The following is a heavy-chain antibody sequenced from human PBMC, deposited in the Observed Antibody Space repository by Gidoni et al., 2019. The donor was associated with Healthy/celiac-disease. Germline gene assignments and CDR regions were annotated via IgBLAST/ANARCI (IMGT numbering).Heavy chain of an antibody. Sequence: LQLQESGPGLVKPSETLSLTCTVSGGSISSSSYYWGWIRQPPGKGLEWIGSIYYSGSTYYNPSLKSRVTISVDTSKNQFSLKLSSVTAADTAVYYCARRAALTTGDYFDYWGQGTLVTVSS. D-gene: IGHD6-6*01. CDR1: GGSISSSSYY. V-gene: IGHV4-39*01. J-gene: IGHJ4*02. CDR3: ARRAALTTGDYFDY. CDR2: IYYSGST.